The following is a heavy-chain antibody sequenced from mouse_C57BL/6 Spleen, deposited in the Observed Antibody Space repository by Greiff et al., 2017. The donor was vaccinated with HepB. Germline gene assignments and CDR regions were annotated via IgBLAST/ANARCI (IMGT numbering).Heavy chain of an antibody. CDR3: ARSYYGNWFDY. J-gene: IGHJ2*01. CDR1: GYTFTSYW. D-gene: IGHD2-10*01. CDR2: IDPSDSYT. Sequence: HVQLQQSGAELVMPGASVKLSCKASGYTFTSYWMHWVKQRPGQGLEWIGEIDPSDSYTNYNQKFKGKSTLTVDKSSSTAYMQLSILTSEDSAVYYCARSYYGNWFDYWGQGTTLTVSS. V-gene: IGHV1-69*01.